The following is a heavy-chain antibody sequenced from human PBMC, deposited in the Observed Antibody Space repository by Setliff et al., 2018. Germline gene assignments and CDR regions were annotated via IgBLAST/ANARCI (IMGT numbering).Heavy chain of an antibody. CDR2: IWDDGGNK. CDR1: GFTFSNYR. J-gene: IGHJ4*02. Sequence: GSLRLSCAASGFTFSNYRMHWVRQAPGKGLEWVAVIWDDGGNKYHADSVKGRFTISRDNSKNTLYLQMNSLRPEDTAVYYCARTCSGSGCYAGLESWGQGTPVT. CDR3: ARTCSGSGCYAGLES. D-gene: IGHD2-15*01. V-gene: IGHV3-33*08.